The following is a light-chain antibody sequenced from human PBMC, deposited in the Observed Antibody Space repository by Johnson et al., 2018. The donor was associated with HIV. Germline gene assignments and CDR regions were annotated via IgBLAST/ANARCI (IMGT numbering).Light chain of an antibody. J-gene: IGLJ1*01. CDR2: ENN. Sequence: QSVLTQPPSVSAAPGQKVTISCSGSSSNIGNNYVSWYQQLPGTAPKLLIYENNKRPSGIPNRFSGSKSGTSATLGITGLQTGDEADYYCATWDTGLSAGVFGTGTTVTVL. V-gene: IGLV1-51*02. CDR1: SSNIGNNY. CDR3: ATWDTGLSAGV.